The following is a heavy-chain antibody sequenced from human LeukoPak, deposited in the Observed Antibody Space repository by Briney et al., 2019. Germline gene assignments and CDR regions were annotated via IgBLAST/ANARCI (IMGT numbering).Heavy chain of an antibody. J-gene: IGHJ6*03. CDR3: ARVGRSSSSGYYYYYMDV. CDR1: GFTFSSYW. Sequence: PGGSLRVSCAASGFTFSSYWVSWVRQAPGKGLEWVANIKQDGSEKYYVDSVKGRFTISRDNAKNSLYLQMNSLRAEDTAVYYCARVGRSSSSGYYYYYMDVWGKGTTVTVSS. CDR2: IKQDGSEK. D-gene: IGHD6-6*01. V-gene: IGHV3-7*03.